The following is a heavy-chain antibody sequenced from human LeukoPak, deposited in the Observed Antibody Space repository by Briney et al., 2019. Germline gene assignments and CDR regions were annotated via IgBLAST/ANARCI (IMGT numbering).Heavy chain of an antibody. CDR2: IYYSGST. V-gene: IGHV4-39*01. Sequence: NPSETLSLTCTVSGGSISSSSYYWGWIRQPPGKGLEWIGSIYYSGSTNYNPSLKSRVTISVDTSKNQFSLKLSSVTAADTAVYYCARHVDQLHYDYVWGSHPGRAFDIWGQGTMVTVSS. D-gene: IGHD3-16*01. CDR3: ARHVDQLHYDYVWGSHPGRAFDI. CDR1: GGSISSSSYY. J-gene: IGHJ3*02.